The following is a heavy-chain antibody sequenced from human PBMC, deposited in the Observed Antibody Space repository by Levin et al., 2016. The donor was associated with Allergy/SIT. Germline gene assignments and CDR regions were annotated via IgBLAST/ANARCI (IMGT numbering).Heavy chain of an antibody. CDR2: IIPIFGTA. D-gene: IGHD3-10*01. Sequence: SVKVSCKASGGTFSSYAISWVRQAPGQGLEWMGGIIPIFGTANYAQKFQGRVTITADESTSTAYMELSSLRSEDTAVYYCARVPRRGSYYYYGMDVWGQGTTVTVSS. J-gene: IGHJ6*02. CDR3: ARVPRRGSYYYYGMDV. V-gene: IGHV1-69*13. CDR1: GGTFSSYA.